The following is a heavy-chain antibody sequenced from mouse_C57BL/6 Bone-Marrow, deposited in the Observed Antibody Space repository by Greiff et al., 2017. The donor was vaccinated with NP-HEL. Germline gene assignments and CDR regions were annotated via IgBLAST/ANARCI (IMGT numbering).Heavy chain of an antibody. V-gene: IGHV1-64*01. CDR3: ASPDGYYPYWYVDV. J-gene: IGHJ1*03. Sequence: VKLQQPGAELVKPGASVKLSCKASGYTFTSYWMHWVKQRPGQGLEWIGMIHPNSGSTNYNEKFKSKATLTVDKSSSTAYMQLSSLTSEDAAVYYCASPDGYYPYWYVDVWGTGTTVTVSS. CDR1: GYTFTSYW. D-gene: IGHD2-3*01. CDR2: IHPNSGST.